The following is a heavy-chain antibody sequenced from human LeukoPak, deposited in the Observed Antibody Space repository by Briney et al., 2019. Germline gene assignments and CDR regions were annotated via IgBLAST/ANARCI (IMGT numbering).Heavy chain of an antibody. CDR2: IYYSGST. CDR3: ARLVRYCSTTSCYPFDY. V-gene: IGHV4-39*02. J-gene: IGHJ4*02. Sequence: PSETLSLTCTVSGASISSSSYHWGWIRQPPGKGLEWIGSIYYSGSTYYNPSLKSRVTISVDTSKNDFSVKLSSVTAADTAVYYCARLVRYCSTTSCYPFDYWGQGTLVTVSS. D-gene: IGHD2-2*01. CDR1: GASISSSSYH.